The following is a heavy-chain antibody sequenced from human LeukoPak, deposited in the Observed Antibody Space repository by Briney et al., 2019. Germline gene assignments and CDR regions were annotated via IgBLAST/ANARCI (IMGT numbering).Heavy chain of an antibody. Sequence: SETLSLTCTVSGGAISSYYWSWIRQPPGKGLEWIGYIYYSGSTNYNPSLKSRVTISVDTSKNQFSLKLSSVTAADTAEYYCAGSHSSSWSLYYYYYYMDVWGKGTTVTISS. J-gene: IGHJ6*03. D-gene: IGHD6-13*01. CDR2: IYYSGST. CDR1: GGAISSYY. V-gene: IGHV4-59*01. CDR3: AGSHSSSWSLYYYYYYMDV.